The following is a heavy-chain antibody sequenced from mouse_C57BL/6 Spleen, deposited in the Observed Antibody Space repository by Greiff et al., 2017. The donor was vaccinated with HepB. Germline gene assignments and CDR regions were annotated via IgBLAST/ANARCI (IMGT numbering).Heavy chain of an antibody. CDR3: ARRGIYYDYDGYAMDY. J-gene: IGHJ4*01. D-gene: IGHD2-4*01. Sequence: QVQLKQPGAELVMPGASVKLSCKASGYTFTSYWMHWVKQRPGQGLEWIGEIDPSDSYTNYNQKFKGKSTLTVDKSSSTAYMQLSSLTSEDSAVYYCARRGIYYDYDGYAMDYWGQGTSVTVSS. CDR2: IDPSDSYT. CDR1: GYTFTSYW. V-gene: IGHV1-69*01.